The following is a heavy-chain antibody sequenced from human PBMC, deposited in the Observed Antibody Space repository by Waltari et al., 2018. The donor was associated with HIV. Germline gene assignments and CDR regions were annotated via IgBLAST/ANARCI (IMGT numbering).Heavy chain of an antibody. CDR1: GGSISSSSSHF. CDR2: IYLQGRT. V-gene: IGHV4-39*01. D-gene: IGHD3-22*01. J-gene: IGHJ4*02. CDR3: ARHFPSMTMIVVVRE. Sequence: QLQLQESGPGLVKPSETLSLTCTVSGGSISSSSSHFWGWIRQSPGKGLEWIGTIYLQGRTYYNPSLKRRVTISLDTSKNQFSLKLSSVTAADTAVYFCARHFPSMTMIVVVREWGQGTLVTVSS.